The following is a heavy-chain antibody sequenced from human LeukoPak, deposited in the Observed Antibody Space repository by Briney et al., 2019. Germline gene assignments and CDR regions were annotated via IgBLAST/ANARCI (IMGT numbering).Heavy chain of an antibody. CDR3: ASNLRELVRFSYYYYGMDV. J-gene: IGHJ6*04. Sequence: ASVKVSCKASGYTFTSYYMHWVRQAPGQGLEWMGIINPSGGSTSYAQKSQGRVTMTRDTSTSTVYMELSSLRSEDTAVYYCASNLRELVRFSYYYYGMDVWGKGTTVTVSS. CDR2: INPSGGST. D-gene: IGHD6-13*01. CDR1: GYTFTSYY. V-gene: IGHV1-46*01.